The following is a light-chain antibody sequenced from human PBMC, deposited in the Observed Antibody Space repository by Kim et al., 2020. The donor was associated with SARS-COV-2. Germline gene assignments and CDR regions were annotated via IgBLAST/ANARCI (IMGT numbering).Light chain of an antibody. V-gene: IGKV1-9*01. CDR1: QGISSY. J-gene: IGKJ4*01. CDR3: QQFNNYPRT. Sequence: IQLTQSPSSLSASVGERVTITCRASQGISSYLAWYQQKPGNAPKLLIYAASTLQSGVPSRFSGSGSGTDFTLTISSLQPEDFATYYCQQFNNYPRTFGRGTKVEIK. CDR2: AAS.